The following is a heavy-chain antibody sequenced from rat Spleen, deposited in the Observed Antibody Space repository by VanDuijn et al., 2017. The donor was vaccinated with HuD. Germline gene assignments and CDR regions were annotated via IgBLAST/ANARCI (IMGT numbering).Heavy chain of an antibody. D-gene: IGHD1-9*01. CDR1: GFTFSDYA. CDR2: IIYDGRRN. J-gene: IGHJ2*01. V-gene: IGHV5-7*01. CDR3: ARRHYGYTDYFDY. Sequence: EVQLVESGGGLVQPGRSLKLSCAASGFTFSDYAMAWVRQAPKKGLEWVATIIYDGRRNYYRDSVKGRFTISRDNAKSSLYLQMDSLRSADTATYYCARRHYGYTDYFDYWGQGVMVTVSS.